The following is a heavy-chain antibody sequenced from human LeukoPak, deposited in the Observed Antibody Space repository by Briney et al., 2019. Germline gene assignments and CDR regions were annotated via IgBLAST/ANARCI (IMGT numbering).Heavy chain of an antibody. CDR2: IYHSGST. CDR1: GYSISSGYY. D-gene: IGHD3-3*01. CDR3: ARGDPSDFWSGSLYYFDY. J-gene: IGHJ4*02. V-gene: IGHV4-38-2*02. Sequence: SETLSLTCTVSGYSISSGYYWGWIRKPPGKGLEWIGSIYHSGSTYYNPSLKSRVTISVDTSKNQFSLKLSSVTAADTAVYYCARGDPSDFWSGSLYYFDYWGQGTLVTVSS.